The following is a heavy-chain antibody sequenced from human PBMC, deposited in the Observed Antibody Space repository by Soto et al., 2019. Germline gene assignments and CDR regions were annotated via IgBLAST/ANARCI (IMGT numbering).Heavy chain of an antibody. J-gene: IGHJ1*01. CDR1: GYTFISYG. Sequence: ASVKVSCKASGYTFISYGISWVRQAPGQGLEWVGWMSAFTGKADYAQIFQDRVTMTTDTSTSTAYMELRSLRSDDTAVYYCASDQRYYGSGYYYSDSWGQGTLVTVYS. V-gene: IGHV1-18*04. CDR2: MSAFTGKA. D-gene: IGHD3-10*01. CDR3: ASDQRYYGSGYYYSDS.